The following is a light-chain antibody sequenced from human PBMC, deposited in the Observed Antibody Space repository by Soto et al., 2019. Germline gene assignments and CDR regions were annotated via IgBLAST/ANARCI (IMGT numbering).Light chain of an antibody. CDR3: SSYTTSYTQV. CDR2: EVS. CDR1: SSDVGGYNY. V-gene: IGLV2-14*01. Sequence: QSALTQPASVSGSPGQSITISCTGTSSDVGGYNYVSWYQHHPGKVPKLMIYEVSNRPSGISNRFSGSKSGNTASLTISGLQYDDEADYYCSSYTTSYTQVFGGGTKLTVL. J-gene: IGLJ2*01.